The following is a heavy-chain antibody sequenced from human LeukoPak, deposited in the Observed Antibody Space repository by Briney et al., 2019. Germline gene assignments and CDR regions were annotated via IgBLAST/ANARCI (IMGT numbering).Heavy chain of an antibody. Sequence: PSETLSLTCSVSGAPVASYYWSWIRQPPGKGLEWIGHIYTSGSTNYNPSLKSRVTIAVDTSKSQFSLKLNSVTAADTAMFYCARLVALPGYAFDIWGQGTMVTVSS. V-gene: IGHV4-4*09. CDR3: ARLVALPGYAFDI. D-gene: IGHD6-19*01. J-gene: IGHJ3*02. CDR2: IYTSGST. CDR1: GAPVASYY.